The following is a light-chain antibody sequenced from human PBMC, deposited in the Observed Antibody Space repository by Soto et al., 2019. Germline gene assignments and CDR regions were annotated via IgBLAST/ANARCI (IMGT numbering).Light chain of an antibody. J-gene: IGKJ3*01. CDR3: QKYKSAPYT. CDR2: DAS. CDR1: QGISNS. V-gene: IGKV1-27*01. Sequence: DIQMTQSPPSLSASIGDRVTITCRASQGISNSLAWYQQKPGKGPSLLIYDASTLQSGVPSRFSGSGSGTDFTLTINSLQPEDVATYYCQKYKSAPYTFGPGTKVDIK.